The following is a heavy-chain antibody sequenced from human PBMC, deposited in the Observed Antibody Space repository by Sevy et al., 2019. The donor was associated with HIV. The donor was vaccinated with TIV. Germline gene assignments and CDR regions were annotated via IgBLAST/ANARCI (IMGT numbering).Heavy chain of an antibody. D-gene: IGHD2-15*01. Sequence: GGSLRLSCAASGFTVSSNYMSWVRQAPGKGLEWVSVIYSGGSTYYADSVKGRFTISRDNSKNTLYLQMNSLRAEDTAVYYCARDLGYCSGGGCYEGLSGMDVWGQGTTVTVSS. CDR2: IYSGGST. CDR3: ARDLGYCSGGGCYEGLSGMDV. J-gene: IGHJ6*02. V-gene: IGHV3-53*01. CDR1: GFTVSSNY.